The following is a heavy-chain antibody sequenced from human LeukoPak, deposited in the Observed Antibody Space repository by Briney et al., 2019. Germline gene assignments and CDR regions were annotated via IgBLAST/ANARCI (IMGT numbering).Heavy chain of an antibody. CDR3: ARAGPSSSWHQFDY. CDR2: IYSGGST. CDR1: GFTVSRNY. J-gene: IGHJ4*02. D-gene: IGHD6-13*01. V-gene: IGHV3-66*01. Sequence: GGSLRLSCAASGFTVSRNYMSWVRQAPGKGLEWVSVIYSGGSTYYADSVKGRFTISRDNSKNTLYLQMNSLRAEDTAVYYCARAGPSSSWHQFDYWGQGTLVTVSS.